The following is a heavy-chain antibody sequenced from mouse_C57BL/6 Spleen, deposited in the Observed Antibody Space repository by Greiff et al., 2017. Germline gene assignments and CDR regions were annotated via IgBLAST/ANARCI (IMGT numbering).Heavy chain of an antibody. V-gene: IGHV1-75*01. J-gene: IGHJ1*03. D-gene: IGHD2-3*01. CDR2: IFPGSGST. CDR3: ARSGLLRPHWYFDV. Sequence: VQLQQSGPELVKPGASVKISCKASGYTFTDYYINWVKQRPGQGLEWIGWIFPGSGSTYYNEKFKGKATLTVDKSSSTAYMLLSSLTSEDSAVYFCARSGLLRPHWYFDVWGTGTTVTVSS. CDR1: GYTFTDYY.